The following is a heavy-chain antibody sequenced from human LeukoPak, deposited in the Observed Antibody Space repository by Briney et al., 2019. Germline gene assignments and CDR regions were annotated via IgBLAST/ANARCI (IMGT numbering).Heavy chain of an antibody. CDR3: ARAVAPTYCGGDCYSDYAFDI. CDR2: INPNSGGT. Sequence: GASVKVSCKASGYTFTGYYMHWVRQAPGQGLEWMGWINPNSGGTNYAQKFQGRVTMTRDTSISTAYMELSRLRSDDTAVYYCARAVAPTYCGGDCYSDYAFDIWGQGTMVTVSS. D-gene: IGHD2-21*02. J-gene: IGHJ3*02. V-gene: IGHV1-2*02. CDR1: GYTFTGYY.